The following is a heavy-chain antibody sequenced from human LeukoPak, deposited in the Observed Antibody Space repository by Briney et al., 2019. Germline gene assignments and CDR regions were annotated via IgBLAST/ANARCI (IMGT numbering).Heavy chain of an antibody. CDR1: GGSFSGYC. D-gene: IGHD1-26*01. CDR3: ARGRRSGSYYDVPLYY. CDR2: INHTGST. J-gene: IGHJ4*02. Sequence: SETLSLTCGVYGGSFSGYCWTWIRQPPGKGLEWIGEINHTGSTNYNPSLESRVAMSVDTSKNQFSLKLTSVTAADTAVYYCARGRRSGSYYDVPLYYWGPGTLVTVSS. V-gene: IGHV4-34*01.